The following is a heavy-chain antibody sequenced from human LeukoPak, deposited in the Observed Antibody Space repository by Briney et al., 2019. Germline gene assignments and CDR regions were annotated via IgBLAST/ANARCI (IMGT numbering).Heavy chain of an antibody. CDR1: AGSISSGDYY. J-gene: IGHJ3*01. CDR2: IYYDEST. CDR3: ADLAGETEAFHV. Sequence: SETLSLTCTVSAGSISSGDYYGSWIRQPPGKGLEWIGYIYYDESTYYNPSLKSRITISVDTSKNQFSLRLRSVTAADTAVYYCADLAGETEAFHVWGQWTMVTVSS. V-gene: IGHV4-30-4*01.